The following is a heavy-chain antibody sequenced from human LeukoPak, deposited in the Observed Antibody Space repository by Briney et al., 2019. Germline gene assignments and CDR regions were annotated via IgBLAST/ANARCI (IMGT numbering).Heavy chain of an antibody. V-gene: IGHV1-69*13. J-gene: IGHJ6*03. CDR1: GGTFSSYA. D-gene: IGHD7-27*01. CDR3: AKNIRQLGNYYYYMDV. Sequence: ASVKVSCKASGGTFSSYAISWVRQAPGQGLEWMGGIIPIFGTANYAQKFQGRVTITADESTSTAYMELSSLRSEDTAVYYCAKNIRQLGNYYYYMDVWGKGTTVTVSS. CDR2: IIPIFGTA.